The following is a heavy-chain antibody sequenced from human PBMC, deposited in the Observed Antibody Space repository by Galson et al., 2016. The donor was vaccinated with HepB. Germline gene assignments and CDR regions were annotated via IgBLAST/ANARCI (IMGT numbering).Heavy chain of an antibody. D-gene: IGHD3-16*01. J-gene: IGHJ4*02. CDR1: GFTFSSYS. Sequence: SLRLSCAASGFTFSSYSMQWVRQAAGKGLEWISSISTSSSYIYYADSVEGRFTISRDNAKNSLFLQMSSLRVEDTAVYYCAREGESVDDPLTFPDYWGQGTLVTVSS. CDR2: ISTSSSYI. CDR3: AREGESVDDPLTFPDY. V-gene: IGHV3-21*01.